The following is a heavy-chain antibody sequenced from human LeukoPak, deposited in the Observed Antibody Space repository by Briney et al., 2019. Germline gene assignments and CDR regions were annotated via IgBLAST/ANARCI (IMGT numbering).Heavy chain of an antibody. CDR3: ARLSNDYGDYEGHY. J-gene: IGHJ4*02. Sequence: PSETLSLTCTASGGFIRDSGYYWGWIRQPPGKGLEWIGTVFYSGRTYYNSSLQSRVTISVDTSKNQFSLRLSSVTPADTAIYYCARLSNDYGDYEGHYWGQGTLVTVSP. CDR1: GGFIRDSGYY. CDR2: VFYSGRT. D-gene: IGHD4-17*01. V-gene: IGHV4-39*01.